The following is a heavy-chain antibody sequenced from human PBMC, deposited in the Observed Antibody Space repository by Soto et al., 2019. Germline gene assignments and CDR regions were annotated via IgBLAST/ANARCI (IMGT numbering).Heavy chain of an antibody. D-gene: IGHD2-8*02. CDR2: INHSGST. J-gene: IGHJ4*02. V-gene: IGHV4-34*01. Sequence: QVQLQQWGAGLLKPSETLSLTCAVYGGSFSGYYWSWIRQPPGKGLEWIGEINHSGSTNYNPSLKSRVTISVDTSNNQFALKLSSVTAAETAVDYCASSGPSEGLDYWGQGTLVTVSS. CDR3: ASSGPSEGLDY. CDR1: GGSFSGYY.